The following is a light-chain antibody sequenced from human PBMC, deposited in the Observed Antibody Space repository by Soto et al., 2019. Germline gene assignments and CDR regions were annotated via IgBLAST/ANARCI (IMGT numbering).Light chain of an antibody. V-gene: IGKV1-6*01. CDR3: LQDYNYPLT. Sequence: AIQMTQSPSSLSASVGARVTITCRASQGIRNDLGWYQQKPGQAPKLLVYAASSLQSGVPSRFSGSGSGTDFPLTISSLQPEDFATYYCLQDYNYPLTFGGGTKLEIK. J-gene: IGKJ4*01. CDR2: AAS. CDR1: QGIRND.